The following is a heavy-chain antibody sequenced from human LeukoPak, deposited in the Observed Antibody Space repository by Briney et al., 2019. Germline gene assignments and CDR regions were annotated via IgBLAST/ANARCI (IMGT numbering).Heavy chain of an antibody. V-gene: IGHV3-21*01. D-gene: IGHD4-17*01. Sequence: AGGSLRLSCAASGFTLSTYSLNWVRQAPGKGLEWVSSISSSSLYIYYADSVKGRFTISRDNAKNSLYLQMNSLRAEDTAVYYCARVISSTVTTPDYWGQGTLVTVSS. CDR3: ARVISSTVTTPDY. CDR2: ISSSSLYI. J-gene: IGHJ4*02. CDR1: GFTLSTYS.